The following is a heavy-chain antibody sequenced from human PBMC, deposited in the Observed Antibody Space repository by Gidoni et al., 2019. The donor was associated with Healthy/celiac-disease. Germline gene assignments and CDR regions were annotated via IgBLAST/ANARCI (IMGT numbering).Heavy chain of an antibody. CDR2: IIPIFGTA. CDR3: ARSGGGDYGSGSYYLGFDY. J-gene: IGHJ4*02. D-gene: IGHD3-10*01. V-gene: IGHV1-69*01. Sequence: QVQLVQSGAEVKKPGSSVKVSCKASGGTFSSYAISWVRQAPGQGLEWMGGIIPIFGTANYAQKFQGRVTITADESTSTAYMELSSLRSEDTAVYYCARSGGGDYGSGSYYLGFDYWGQGTLVTVSS. CDR1: GGTFSSYA.